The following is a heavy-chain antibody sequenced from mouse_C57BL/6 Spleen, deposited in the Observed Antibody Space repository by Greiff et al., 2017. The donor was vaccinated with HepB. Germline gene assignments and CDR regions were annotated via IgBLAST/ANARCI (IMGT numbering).Heavy chain of an antibody. CDR2: INPSSGYT. CDR1: GYTFTSYT. CDR3: ARTHER. J-gene: IGHJ2*01. Sequence: VQLQESGAELARPGASVKMSCKASGYTFTSYTMHWVKQRPGQGLEWIGYINPSSGYTKYNQKFKDKATLTAEKSSSPAYMQRSSLTSEDSAVYYCARTHERWGQGTTLIVSS. V-gene: IGHV1-4*01.